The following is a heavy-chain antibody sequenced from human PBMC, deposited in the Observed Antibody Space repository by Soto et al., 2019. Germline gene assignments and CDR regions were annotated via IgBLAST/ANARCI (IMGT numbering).Heavy chain of an antibody. CDR3: AKGARVGATKTYYYGMDV. J-gene: IGHJ6*02. Sequence: EVQLLESGGGLVQPGGSLRLSCVASGFTFDTYGMSWVRQAPGKGLEWFSGIRGSGGGTYYADSVKGRFTVSRDNSKNTQYLQMNSLRAEDTAVYYCAKGARVGATKTYYYGMDVWGQGTTVTVSS. CDR1: GFTFDTYG. V-gene: IGHV3-23*01. CDR2: IRGSGGGT. D-gene: IGHD1-26*01.